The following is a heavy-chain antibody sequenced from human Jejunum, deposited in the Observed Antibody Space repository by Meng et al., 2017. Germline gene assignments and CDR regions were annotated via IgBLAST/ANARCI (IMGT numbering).Heavy chain of an antibody. D-gene: IGHD2-21*02. V-gene: IGHV3-23*01. Sequence: EVQLLESGGGLVQHGGSLRLSCASSGFTFPSYALTWVRQAPGKGLEWISSISATGDSTYYADSVRGRFTISRDNSKSTLYLHVSSLRVDDTAIYFCAKGRVVTAIASFDYWGQGTLVTVSS. CDR1: GFTFPSYA. J-gene: IGHJ4*02. CDR3: AKGRVVTAIASFDY. CDR2: ISATGDST.